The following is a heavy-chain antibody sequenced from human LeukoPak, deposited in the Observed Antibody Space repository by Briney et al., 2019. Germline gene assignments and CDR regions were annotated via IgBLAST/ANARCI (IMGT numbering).Heavy chain of an antibody. J-gene: IGHJ4*02. D-gene: IGHD3-10*01. CDR2: ISGSGGST. V-gene: IGHV3-23*01. Sequence: GGSLRLSCAASGFTFSSYAMSWVRQAPGKGLEWASAISGSGGSTYYADSVKGRFTIPRDNSKNTLYLQMNSLRAEDTAVYYCAKVYGSGMYFDYWGQGTLVTVSS. CDR3: AKVYGSGMYFDY. CDR1: GFTFSSYA.